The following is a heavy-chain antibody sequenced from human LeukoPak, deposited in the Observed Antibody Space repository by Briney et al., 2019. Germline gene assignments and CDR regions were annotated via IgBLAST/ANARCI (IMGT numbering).Heavy chain of an antibody. J-gene: IGHJ4*02. Sequence: PSETLSLTCTVSGGSISSYYWSWIRQPPGKGLEWIGYIYTSGSTNYNPSLKSRVTISVDTSKNQFSLKLSSVTAADTAVYYCARGIAARQFDYWGQGTLVTVSS. D-gene: IGHD6-6*01. V-gene: IGHV4-4*09. CDR1: GGSISSYY. CDR3: ARGIAARQFDY. CDR2: IYTSGST.